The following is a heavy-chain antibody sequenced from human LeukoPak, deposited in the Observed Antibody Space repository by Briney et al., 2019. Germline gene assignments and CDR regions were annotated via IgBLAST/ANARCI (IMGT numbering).Heavy chain of an antibody. CDR2: IYYTGST. Sequence: KPSETLSLPCSVSGDSISSFYWGWIRQPPGKGLEWIGYIYYTGSTNYNPSLKSRVTISVDTSKNQISLKLSSVTAADTAVYYCARDKAGYTEYWGQGTLVTVSS. V-gene: IGHV4-59*01. J-gene: IGHJ4*02. CDR3: ARDKAGYTEY. CDR1: GDSISSFY. D-gene: IGHD5-18*01.